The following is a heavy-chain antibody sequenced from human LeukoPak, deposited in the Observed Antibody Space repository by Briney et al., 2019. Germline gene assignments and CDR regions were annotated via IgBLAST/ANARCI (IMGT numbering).Heavy chain of an antibody. CDR2: ISSSSSYI. J-gene: IGHJ5*02. V-gene: IGHV3-21*01. CDR1: GFTFSSYS. D-gene: IGHD3-22*01. Sequence: GGSLRLSCAASGFTFSSYSMNWVRQAPGKGLEWVSSISSSSSYIYYAVSVKGRFTIARDNAKNSLYLQINSLEAEDTAVYYCAIDEYESSCYSSWFDPWGQGTLVTVSS. CDR3: AIDEYESSCYSSWFDP.